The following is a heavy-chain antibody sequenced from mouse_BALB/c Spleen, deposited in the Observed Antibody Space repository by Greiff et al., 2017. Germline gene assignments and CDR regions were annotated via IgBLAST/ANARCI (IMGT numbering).Heavy chain of an antibody. CDR3: ARGAYYYGSSYSDY. CDR2: IDTSDSYT. CDR1: GYTFTDYW. J-gene: IGHJ2*01. D-gene: IGHD1-1*01. Sequence: QVQLKQPGAELVMPGASVKMSCKASGYTFTDYWMHWVKQRPGQGLEWIGAIDTSDSYTSYNQKFKGKATLTVDESSSTAYMQLSSLTSEDSAVYYCARGAYYYGSSYSDYWGQGTTLTVSS. V-gene: IGHV1-69*01.